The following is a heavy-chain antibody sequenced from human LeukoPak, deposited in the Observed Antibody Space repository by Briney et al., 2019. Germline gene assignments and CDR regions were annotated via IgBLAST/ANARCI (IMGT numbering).Heavy chain of an antibody. Sequence: GGSLRLSCAASGFTFSSYAMHWVRQAPGKGLEWVAVISYDGSNKYYADSVKGRFTISRDNSKNTLYLQMNSLRAEDTAAYYCARDGPPSYYDILTGYSSDYYYYGMDVWGQGTTVTVSS. V-gene: IGHV3-30-3*01. CDR3: ARDGPPSYYDILTGYSSDYYYYGMDV. CDR1: GFTFSSYA. D-gene: IGHD3-9*01. J-gene: IGHJ6*02. CDR2: ISYDGSNK.